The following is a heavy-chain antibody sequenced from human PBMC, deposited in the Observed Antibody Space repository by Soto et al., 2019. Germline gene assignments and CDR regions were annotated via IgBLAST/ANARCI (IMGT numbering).Heavy chain of an antibody. CDR3: AKFRRGSGGVDY. CDR2: ISYDGSNK. J-gene: IGHJ4*02. Sequence: GGSLRLSCAASGFTFSSYGMHWVRQAPGKGLEWVAVISYDGSNKYYADSVKGRFTISRDNSKNTLYLQMNSLRAEDTAVYYCAKFRRGSGGVDYWGQGTLVTVSS. D-gene: IGHD3-10*01. CDR1: GFTFSSYG. V-gene: IGHV3-30*18.